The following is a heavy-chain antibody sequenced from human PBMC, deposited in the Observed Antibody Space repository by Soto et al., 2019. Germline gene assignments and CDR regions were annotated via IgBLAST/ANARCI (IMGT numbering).Heavy chain of an antibody. CDR3: TRVNRVGYCTNGVCYPTSYYYGMDV. V-gene: IGHV3-49*03. D-gene: IGHD2-8*01. CDR2: IRSKAYGGTT. J-gene: IGHJ6*02. Sequence: GGSLRLSCTASGFTFGDYAMSWFRQAPGKGLEWVGFIRSKAYGGTTEYAASVKGRFTISRDDSKSIAYLQMNSLKTEDTAVYYCTRVNRVGYCTNGVCYPTSYYYGMDVWGQGTTVTVSS. CDR1: GFTFGDYA.